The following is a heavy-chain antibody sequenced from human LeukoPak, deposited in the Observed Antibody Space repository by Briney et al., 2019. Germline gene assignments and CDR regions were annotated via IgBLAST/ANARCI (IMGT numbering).Heavy chain of an antibody. D-gene: IGHD5/OR15-5a*01. CDR2: ISGSGATT. Sequence: PGGSLRLSCGASGFTFSSYAMSWVRQAPGKGLEWVAAISGSGATTNYADSVKGRFTISRDNSKNTLFLEMNSLRAEDTAVYYCAKEDIVSTMGNFDYWGQGTLVTVSS. CDR1: GFTFSSYA. CDR3: AKEDIVSTMGNFDY. J-gene: IGHJ4*02. V-gene: IGHV3-23*01.